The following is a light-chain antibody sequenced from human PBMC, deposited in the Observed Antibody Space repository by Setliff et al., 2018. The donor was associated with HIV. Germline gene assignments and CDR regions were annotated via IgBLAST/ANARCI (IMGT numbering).Light chain of an antibody. J-gene: IGLJ2*01. CDR2: EVS. Sequence: QSALTQPPSASGPPGQSVTISGTGASTDVGGYDHVSWYQRHPGKPPKVVISEVSQRPSGVPDRFSGSKSGNPAFLTVSGLQAEDEADYYCSSYGGSDNLLFGGGTKVTVL. V-gene: IGLV2-8*01. CDR3: SSYGGSDNLL. CDR1: STDVGGYDH.